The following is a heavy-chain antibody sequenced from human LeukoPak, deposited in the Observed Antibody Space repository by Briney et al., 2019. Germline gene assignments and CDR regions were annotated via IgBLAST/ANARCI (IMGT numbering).Heavy chain of an antibody. CDR1: GDSVSSNSAA. J-gene: IGHJ4*02. CDR3: ARGKKDRGSYYPHPFDY. Sequence: SQTLSLTCAISGDSVSSNSAAWNWIRQSPSRGLEWLGRTYYRSKWYRDYGVSVLGRITINPDPSQNLFSLQLNSLTDDDTGVYYCARGKKDRGSYYPHPFDYWGQGTLVTVSS. D-gene: IGHD1-26*01. CDR2: TYYRSKWYR. V-gene: IGHV6-1*01.